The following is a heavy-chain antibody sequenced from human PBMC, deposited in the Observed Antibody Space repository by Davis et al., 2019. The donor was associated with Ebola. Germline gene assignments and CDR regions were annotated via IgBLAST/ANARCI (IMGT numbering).Heavy chain of an antibody. V-gene: IGHV1-18*04. CDR2: ISGFNTNT. D-gene: IGHD3-9*01. Sequence: ASVKVSRKSSRYTFTSYGLVWVRPAPGLGLEWMGWISGFNTNTNFAQKFQGRVTVSKDTSTNTAYMDLRSLTSDDTAIYYCARAPNYDVLTGTSSYYFDYWGQGTLVTVSS. CDR3: ARAPNYDVLTGTSSYYFDY. CDR1: RYTFTSYG. J-gene: IGHJ4*02.